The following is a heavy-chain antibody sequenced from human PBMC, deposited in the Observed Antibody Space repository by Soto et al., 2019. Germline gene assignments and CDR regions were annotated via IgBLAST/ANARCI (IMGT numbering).Heavy chain of an antibody. J-gene: IGHJ5*02. CDR1: GYTFTGYY. Sequence: ASVKVSCKASGYTFTGYYMHWVRQAPGQGLEWMGWINPNSGGTNYAQKFQGRVTMTRDTSISTAYMELGRLRSDDTAVYYCARGGLLRCLEWLLVGWFDPWGQGTLVTVSS. CDR2: INPNSGGT. D-gene: IGHD3-3*01. V-gene: IGHV1-2*02. CDR3: ARGGLLRCLEWLLVGWFDP.